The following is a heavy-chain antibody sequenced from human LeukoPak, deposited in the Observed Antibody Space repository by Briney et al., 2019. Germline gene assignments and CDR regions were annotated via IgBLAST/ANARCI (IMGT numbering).Heavy chain of an antibody. CDR2: IWYDGSNK. CDR3: ARVSRNSITLSFDY. V-gene: IGHV3-33*01. D-gene: IGHD3-3*01. CDR1: GFTFSSYG. J-gene: IGHJ4*02. Sequence: PGRSLRLSCAASGFTFSSYGMHWVRQAPGKGLEWVAVIWYDGSNKYYADSVKGRFTISRDNAKSSLYLQMNSLRAEDTAVYYCARVSRNSITLSFDYWGQGTLVTVSS.